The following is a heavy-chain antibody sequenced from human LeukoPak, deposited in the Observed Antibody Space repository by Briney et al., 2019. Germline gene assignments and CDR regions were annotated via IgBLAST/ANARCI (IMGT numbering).Heavy chain of an antibody. Sequence: PGGSLRLSCAASGFTFSSYSMNWVRQAPGKGLEWVSSISSSSSYIYYVDSVKGRFTISRDNAKNSLYLQMNSLRAEDTAVYYCARGGDYGDLARWGQGTLVTVSS. D-gene: IGHD4-17*01. CDR2: ISSSSSYI. CDR3: ARGGDYGDLAR. V-gene: IGHV3-21*01. CDR1: GFTFSSYS. J-gene: IGHJ4*02.